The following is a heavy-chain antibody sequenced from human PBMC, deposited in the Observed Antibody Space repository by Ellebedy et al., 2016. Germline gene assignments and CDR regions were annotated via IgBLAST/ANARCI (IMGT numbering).Heavy chain of an antibody. Sequence: SETLSLXXAVYGGSFRGYYWSWIRQSPEKGLEWIGEFNHSGDTKHNPSLTGRGITSVDTSKNQFSLKLTYVTAADTAVYYCARDFSIWGPFDYWGRGTLVTVSS. J-gene: IGHJ4*02. D-gene: IGHD3-16*01. CDR2: FNHSGDT. CDR1: GGSFRGYY. CDR3: ARDFSIWGPFDY. V-gene: IGHV4-34*01.